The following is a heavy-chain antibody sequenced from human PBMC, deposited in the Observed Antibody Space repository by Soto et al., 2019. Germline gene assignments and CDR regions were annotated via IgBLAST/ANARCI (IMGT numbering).Heavy chain of an antibody. CDR1: SASISGFY. V-gene: IGHV4-4*07. CDR3: VRDGTKTLRDWFDP. D-gene: IGHD1-1*01. J-gene: IGHJ5*02. Sequence: SETLSLTCTVSSASISGFYWSWIRKSAGRGLEWIGRIYATGTTDYNPSLKSRVMMSVDTSKKQFSLKLRSVTAADTAVYYCVRDGTKTLRDWFDPWGQGISVTVSS. CDR2: IYATGTT.